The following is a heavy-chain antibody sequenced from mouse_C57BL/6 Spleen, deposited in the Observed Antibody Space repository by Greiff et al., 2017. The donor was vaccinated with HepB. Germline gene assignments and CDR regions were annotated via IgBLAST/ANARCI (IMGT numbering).Heavy chain of an antibody. CDR1: GFTFSDYY. CDR2: INYDGSST. Sequence: EVKLVESEGGLVQPGSSMKLSCTASGFTFSDYYMAWVRQVPEKGLEWVANINYDGSSTYYLDSLKSRFIISRDNAKNILYLQMSSLKSEDTATYYCARLGRGVKGFDYWGQGTTLTVSS. D-gene: IGHD2-2*01. CDR3: ARLGRGVKGFDY. J-gene: IGHJ2*01. V-gene: IGHV5-16*01.